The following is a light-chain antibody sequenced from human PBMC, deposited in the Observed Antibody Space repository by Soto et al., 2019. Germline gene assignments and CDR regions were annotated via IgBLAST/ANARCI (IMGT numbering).Light chain of an antibody. V-gene: IGKV3-15*01. CDR3: HQYYDYPPLI. J-gene: IGKJ4*01. CDR2: GAS. Sequence: EIVMTQSPATLSVSPGERATLSCRASRNINRKLAWYQQKPGQAPMLLISGASTRATGIPARFSGSGSGTEFTLTISSLQSEDFAVYYCHQYYDYPPLIFGGGTKVEIK. CDR1: RNINRK.